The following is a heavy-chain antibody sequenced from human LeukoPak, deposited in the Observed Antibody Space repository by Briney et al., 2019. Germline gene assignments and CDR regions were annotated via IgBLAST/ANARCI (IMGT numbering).Heavy chain of an antibody. CDR3: AKELVQGALFYYYMDV. Sequence: GGSLRLSCEASGFTFSDYGMSWVRQAPGKGLEWVSAISGSGGSTYYADSVKGRFTTSRDNSKNTLHLQMNSLRVEDTALYYCAKELVQGALFYYYMDVWGKGTTVTVSS. CDR2: ISGSGGST. CDR1: GFTFSDYG. V-gene: IGHV3-23*01. J-gene: IGHJ6*03. D-gene: IGHD3-10*01.